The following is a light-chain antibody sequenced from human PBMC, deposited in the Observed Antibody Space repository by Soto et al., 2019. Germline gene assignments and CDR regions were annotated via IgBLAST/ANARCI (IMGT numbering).Light chain of an antibody. CDR2: DVS. CDR1: SSDVSSYNY. Sequence: QSALTQPRSVSGSPGQSVTISCTGASSDVSSYNYISWYQQFPGKAPKLMIYDVSKRPSGVPDRFSGSKSGNTASLTISGLQAEDEADYYCCSYAGSYTFEGIFGGGTKLTVL. CDR3: CSYAGSYTFEGI. J-gene: IGLJ2*01. V-gene: IGLV2-11*01.